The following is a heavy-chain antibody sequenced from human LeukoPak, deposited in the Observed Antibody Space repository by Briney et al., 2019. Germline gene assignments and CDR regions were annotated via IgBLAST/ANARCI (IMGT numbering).Heavy chain of an antibody. J-gene: IGHJ6*03. V-gene: IGHV3-9*01. CDR3: AREYYYYMDV. CDR2: ISWNSGSI. CDR1: GFTFDDYA. Sequence: GGSLRLSCAASGFTFDDYAMHWVRQAPGKGLEWVSGISWNSGSIGYADSVKGRFTISRDNAKNSLYLQMNSLRAEDTAVYYCAREYYYYMDVWGKGTTVTVSS.